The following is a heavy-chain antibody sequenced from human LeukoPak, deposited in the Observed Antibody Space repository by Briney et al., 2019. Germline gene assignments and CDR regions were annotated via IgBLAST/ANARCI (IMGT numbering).Heavy chain of an antibody. Sequence: PSETLSLTCTVSGGSISSHYWSWIRQPPGKGLEWIGCIYYSGSTYYNPSLKSRVTISVDTSKNQFSLKLGSVTAADTAVYYCARRRAYNWNYGGWFDPWGQGTLVTVSS. CDR1: GGSISSHY. J-gene: IGHJ5*02. V-gene: IGHV4-59*11. CDR3: ARRRAYNWNYGGWFDP. CDR2: IYYSGST. D-gene: IGHD1-7*01.